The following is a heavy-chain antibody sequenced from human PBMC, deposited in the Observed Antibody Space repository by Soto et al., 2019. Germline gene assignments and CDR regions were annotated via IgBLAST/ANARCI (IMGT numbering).Heavy chain of an antibody. CDR2: ISGSGDFT. J-gene: IGHJ3*02. Sequence: EVQMLESGGGLVQPGGSLRLSCAASGFTLSSYALSWVRQAPGKGLEWVSGISGSGDFTFDADSVRGRFTISRDNSMTTPYLQMNSMRVEDTAVHCCARGPTIFGVGVDAFDIWGQGTMATVSS. D-gene: IGHD3-3*01. CDR3: ARGPTIFGVGVDAFDI. V-gene: IGHV3-23*01. CDR1: GFTLSSYA.